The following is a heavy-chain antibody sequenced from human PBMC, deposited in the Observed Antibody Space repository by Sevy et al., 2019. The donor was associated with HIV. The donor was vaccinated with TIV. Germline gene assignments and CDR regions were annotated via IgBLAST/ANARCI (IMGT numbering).Heavy chain of an antibody. D-gene: IGHD3-22*01. CDR2: IWNDGSNK. CDR3: ARGGDFNDRSAKRDFDY. J-gene: IGHJ4*02. Sequence: GGSLRLSCAASGFTFSNYGMHWVRQAPGKGLEWEAVIWNDGSNKYYADSVKGRFTISKDNSKNTLYLQMNSLRVEDTAVYFCARGGDFNDRSAKRDFDYWGQGTLVTVSS. V-gene: IGHV3-33*01. CDR1: GFTFSNYG.